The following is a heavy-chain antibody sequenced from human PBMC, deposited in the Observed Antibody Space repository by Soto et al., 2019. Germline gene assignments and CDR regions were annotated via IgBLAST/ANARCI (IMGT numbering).Heavy chain of an antibody. CDR3: ATSRGLDG. CDR1: GFTFSRYW. CDR2: INQDGSEK. Sequence: GGSLRLSCAASGFTFSRYWMSWVRQAPGKGLECVANINQDGSEKYYVDSVKGRFTISRDNAKNSLYLQMNSLRAEDTAVYYWATSRGLDGWGQGTTVTVSS. V-gene: IGHV3-7*03. J-gene: IGHJ6*02.